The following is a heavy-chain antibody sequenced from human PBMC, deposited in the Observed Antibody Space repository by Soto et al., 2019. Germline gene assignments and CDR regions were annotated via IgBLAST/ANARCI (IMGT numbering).Heavy chain of an antibody. J-gene: IGHJ4*02. CDR3: AREDYGDYGGDFDY. CDR1: GGSIRTGGYS. D-gene: IGHD4-17*01. CDR2: TYHSGNP. Sequence: QLQLQESGSGLVKPSQTLSLTCTVSGGSIRTGGYSWSWIRQPPGKGLEWIGNTYHSGNPYYNPSLKSRVTIAVDGSKNQFALKVSSVTAADTAVYYCAREDYGDYGGDFDYWGQGSLVTVSS. V-gene: IGHV4-30-2*01.